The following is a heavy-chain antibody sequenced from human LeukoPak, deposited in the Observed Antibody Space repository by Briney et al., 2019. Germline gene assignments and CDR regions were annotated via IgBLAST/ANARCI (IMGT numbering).Heavy chain of an antibody. J-gene: IGHJ6*02. V-gene: IGHV1-18*01. CDR1: GYTFTSYG. D-gene: IGHD5-12*01. Sequence: GASVKVSCKASGYTFTSYGISWVRQAPGQGLEWMGWISAYNGNTNYAQKLQGRVTMTTDTSTSTAYMELRSLRSDDTAVYYCARDVSRATTGGEYYYYGMDVWGQGTTVTVSS. CDR2: ISAYNGNT. CDR3: ARDVSRATTGGEYYYYGMDV.